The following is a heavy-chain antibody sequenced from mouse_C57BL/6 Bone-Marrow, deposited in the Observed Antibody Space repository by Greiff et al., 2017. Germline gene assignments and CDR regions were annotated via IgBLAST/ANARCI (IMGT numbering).Heavy chain of an antibody. CDR2: ISSGGSYT. D-gene: IGHD1-1*01. CDR3: ASGYGSSYVWFAY. CDR1: GFTFSSYG. V-gene: IGHV5-6*01. Sequence: EVHLVESGGDLVKPGGSLKLSCAASGFTFSSYGMSWVPPTPDKRLEWVATISSGGSYTYYPDSVKGRFTISRDNAKNTLYLQMSSLKSEDTAMYYCASGYGSSYVWFAYWGQGTLVTVSA. J-gene: IGHJ3*01.